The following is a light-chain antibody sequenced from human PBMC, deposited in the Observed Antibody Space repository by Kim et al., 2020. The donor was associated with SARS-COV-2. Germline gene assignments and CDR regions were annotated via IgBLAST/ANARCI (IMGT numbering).Light chain of an antibody. CDR3: QQTNSFPTYT. CDR1: QSIGNS. Sequence: DIQMTQSPSSLSASVGERVTITCRASQSIGNSLNWYQQKPGKAPKLLIYAVSNLQSGVPSRFSGSGSGTDFSLTISSLHPEDFANYYCQQTNSFPTYTFGQGTKLEI. V-gene: IGKV1-39*01. CDR2: AVS. J-gene: IGKJ2*01.